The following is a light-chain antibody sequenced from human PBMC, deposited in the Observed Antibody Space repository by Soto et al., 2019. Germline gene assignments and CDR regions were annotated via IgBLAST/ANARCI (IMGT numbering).Light chain of an antibody. CDR3: QQRHMWPIT. V-gene: IGKV3-11*01. CDR1: QSFRGL. CDR2: DAY. J-gene: IGKJ5*01. Sequence: EVVLTQSPVTLSLSPRERATLSCRASQSFRGLLAWYQQKPGQAPRLLIYDAYNRATGIPPRFSGSGSGTDFTLTISSLEPEDSAVYYCQQRHMWPITVGQGTRLEIK.